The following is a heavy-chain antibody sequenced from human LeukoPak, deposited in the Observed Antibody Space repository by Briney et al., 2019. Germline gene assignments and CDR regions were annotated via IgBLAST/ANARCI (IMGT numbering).Heavy chain of an antibody. D-gene: IGHD3-10*01. CDR2: IYYSGST. J-gene: IGHJ5*02. CDR3: AREVLLGWFDP. Sequence: SETLSLTCAVYGGSFGDYYWSWIRQPPGKGLEWIGYIYYSGSTYYNPSLKSRVTISVDTSKNQFSLKLSSVTAADTAVYYCAREVLLGWFDPWGQGTLVTVSS. CDR1: GGSFGDYY. V-gene: IGHV4-30-4*01.